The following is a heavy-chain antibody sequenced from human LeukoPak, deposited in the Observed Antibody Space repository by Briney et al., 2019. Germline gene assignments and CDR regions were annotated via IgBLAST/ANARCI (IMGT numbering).Heavy chain of an antibody. J-gene: IGHJ5*02. CDR2: IYYSGST. V-gene: IGHV4-39*07. Sequence: KPSETLSLTCTVSGGSISSSSYYWGWIRQPPGKGLEWIGSIYYSGSTYYNPSLKSRVTVSVDTSKNQFSLKLSSVTAADTAVYYCARGRMGQSGYDFWSGNPNNWFDPWGQGTLVTVSS. CDR1: GGSISSSSYY. D-gene: IGHD3-3*01. CDR3: ARGRMGQSGYDFWSGNPNNWFDP.